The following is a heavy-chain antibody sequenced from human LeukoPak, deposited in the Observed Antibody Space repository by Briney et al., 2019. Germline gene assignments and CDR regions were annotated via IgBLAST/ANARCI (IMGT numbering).Heavy chain of an antibody. Sequence: PGRSLRLSCAASGFTFDDYAMHWVRQAPGKGLEWASGISWNSGSIGYADSVKGRFTISRDNAKNSLYLQMSSLRAEDMALYYCAKSGGAAAVAQDAFDILGQGTMVKVSS. CDR1: GFTFDDYA. V-gene: IGHV3-9*03. J-gene: IGHJ3*02. CDR3: AKSGGAAAVAQDAFDI. CDR2: ISWNSGSI. D-gene: IGHD6-13*01.